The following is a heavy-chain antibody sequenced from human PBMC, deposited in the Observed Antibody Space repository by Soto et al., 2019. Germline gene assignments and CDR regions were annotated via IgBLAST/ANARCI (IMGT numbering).Heavy chain of an antibody. CDR3: ARDLKAYSIAVAVEY. D-gene: IGHD6-19*01. CDR1: GFTFSSYS. V-gene: IGHV3-21*01. Sequence: GGSLRLSCAASGFTFSSYSMNWVRQAPGMGLEWVSSISSSSTYIYYTDSVKGRFTISRDNAKNSLYLQMHSLRAEDTAVYYCARDLKAYSIAVAVEYWGHGTLVTVSS. J-gene: IGHJ4*01. CDR2: ISSSSTYI.